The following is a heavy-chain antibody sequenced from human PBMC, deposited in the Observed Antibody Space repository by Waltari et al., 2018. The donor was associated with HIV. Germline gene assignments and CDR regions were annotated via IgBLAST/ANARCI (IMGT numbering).Heavy chain of an antibody. CDR3: ARIHQAHRYYYDSSGYSVYFDY. J-gene: IGHJ4*02. D-gene: IGHD3-22*01. Sequence: QVQLVQSGAEVKKPGASVKVSCKASGYTFTGYYMHWVRQAPGQGLEWMGRINPNRGGTNYAQNFQGRVTMTRDTSISTAYMGLSRLRSDDTAVYYCARIHQAHRYYYDSSGYSVYFDYWGQGTLVTVSS. CDR1: GYTFTGYY. CDR2: INPNRGGT. V-gene: IGHV1-2*06.